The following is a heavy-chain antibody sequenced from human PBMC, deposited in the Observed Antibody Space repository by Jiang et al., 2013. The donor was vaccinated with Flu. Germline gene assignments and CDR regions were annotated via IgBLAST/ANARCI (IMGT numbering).Heavy chain of an antibody. V-gene: IGHV1-2*02. CDR2: INPNSGGT. Sequence: GAEVKKPGSSVKVSCKASGGTFSSYAISWVRQAPGQGLEWMGWINPNSGGTNYAQKFQGRVTMTRDTSISTAYMELSRLRSDDTAVYYCARAPNWNSLHFYYWGQGTLVTVSS. J-gene: IGHJ4*02. D-gene: IGHD1-7*01. CDR3: ARAPNWNSLHFYY. CDR1: GGTFSSYA.